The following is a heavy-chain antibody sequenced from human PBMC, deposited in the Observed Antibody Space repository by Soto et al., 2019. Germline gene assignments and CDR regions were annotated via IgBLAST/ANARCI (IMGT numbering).Heavy chain of an antibody. CDR1: GFTFSSYA. CDR2: ISGSGGST. CDR3: AKDLYYDSSGYCDY. Sequence: PGGSLRLSCAASGFTFSSYAMSWVRQAPGKGLEWVSAISGSGGSTYYADSAKGRFTISRDNSKNTLYLQMNSLRAEDTAVYYCAKDLYYDSSGYCDYWGQGTLVTVSS. V-gene: IGHV3-23*01. J-gene: IGHJ4*02. D-gene: IGHD3-22*01.